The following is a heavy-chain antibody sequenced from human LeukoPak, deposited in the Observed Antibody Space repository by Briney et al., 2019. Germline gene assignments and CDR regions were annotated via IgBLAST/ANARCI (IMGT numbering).Heavy chain of an antibody. CDR3: ARYEADGSGIYYFDY. J-gene: IGHJ4*02. V-gene: IGHV1-18*01. CDR2: ISAYNGNP. D-gene: IGHD3-10*01. Sequence: ASVKVSCKASGYTFTSFGISWGRQAAGQALEWMGWISAYNGNPKYAQKLQRRVTLTTDTSTSTAYMELRSLRSDDTALHYCARYEADGSGIYYFDYWGQGTLVTVSS. CDR1: GYTFTSFG.